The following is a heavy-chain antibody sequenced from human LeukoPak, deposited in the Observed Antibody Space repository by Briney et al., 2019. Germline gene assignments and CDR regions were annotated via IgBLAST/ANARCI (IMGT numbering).Heavy chain of an antibody. V-gene: IGHV3-30*02. CDR2: IRYDGSNK. CDR1: GFTFSSYG. Sequence: GGSLRLSCAASGFTFSSYGMHWVRQAPGMGLEWVAFIRYDGSNKYYADSVKGRFTISRDNSKNTLYLQMNSLRAEDTAVYYCAKVIGYYYDSSGYTAFDYWGQGTLVTVSS. J-gene: IGHJ4*02. D-gene: IGHD3-22*01. CDR3: AKVIGYYYDSSGYTAFDY.